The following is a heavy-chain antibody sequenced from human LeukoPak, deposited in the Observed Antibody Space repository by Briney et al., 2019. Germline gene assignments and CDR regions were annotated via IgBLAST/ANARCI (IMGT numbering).Heavy chain of an antibody. CDR1: GFTFSSYA. Sequence: GGSLRLSCAASGFTFSSYAMHWVRRAPGKGLEWVAVISYDGSNKYYADSVKGRFTISRDNSKNTLYLQMNSLRAEDTAVYYCATSRDYYDSSGYYPYYFDYWGQGTLVTVSS. J-gene: IGHJ4*02. CDR2: ISYDGSNK. V-gene: IGHV3-30-3*01. CDR3: ATSRDYYDSSGYYPYYFDY. D-gene: IGHD3-22*01.